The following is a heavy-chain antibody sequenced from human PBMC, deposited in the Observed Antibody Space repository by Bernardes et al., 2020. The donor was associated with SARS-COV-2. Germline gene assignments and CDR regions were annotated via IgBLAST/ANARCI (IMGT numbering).Heavy chain of an antibody. CDR3: ARGGMGVDKSMVFDL. D-gene: IGHD5-18*01. Sequence: GSLRLSCSASGFTFSSYSMNWVRQTPGKGLEWVSYISETGHDIYYADSVKGLFTISRDNAKKSLFLQMSRLRAEDTAIYYCARGGMGVDKSMVFDLWGQGTLVSVSS. J-gene: IGHJ4*02. V-gene: IGHV3-48*01. CDR1: GFTFSSYS. CDR2: ISETGHDI.